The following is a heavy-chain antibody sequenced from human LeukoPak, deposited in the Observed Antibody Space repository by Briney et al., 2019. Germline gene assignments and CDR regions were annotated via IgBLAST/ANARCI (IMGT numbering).Heavy chain of an antibody. D-gene: IGHD2-15*01. J-gene: IGHJ3*02. CDR1: GGSVSSGSYY. V-gene: IGHV4-61*01. CDR3: ARYCTGANCYSNRGAFGI. CDR2: ISYSGSI. Sequence: SETLSLTCTVSGGSVSSGSYYWSWIRQPPGKGPEWIGHISYSGSINSNPSLKSRVTASIDTSKNQFSLKLSSVTAADTAVYYCARYCTGANCYSNRGAFGIWGRGTMVTVSS.